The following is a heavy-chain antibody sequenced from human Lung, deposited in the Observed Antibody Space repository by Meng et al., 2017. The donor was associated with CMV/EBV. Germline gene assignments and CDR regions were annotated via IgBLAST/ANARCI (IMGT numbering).Heavy chain of an antibody. J-gene: IGHJ5*02. CDR3: ATVGYCDEVDCYIGLFEP. CDR2: IHESGNT. D-gene: IGHD2-21*02. CDR1: GASISDFY. Sequence: LXCTVSGASISDFYWSGIRQPPGKGLEWIGYIHESGNTKYNPSLTSRVTMSIDTSENQFSLRLNSVTAADTAIYYCATVGYCDEVDCYIGLFEPGXQGSXVTVSS. V-gene: IGHV4-59*01.